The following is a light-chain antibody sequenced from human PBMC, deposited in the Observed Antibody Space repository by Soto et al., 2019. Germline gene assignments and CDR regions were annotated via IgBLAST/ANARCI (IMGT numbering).Light chain of an antibody. J-gene: IGKJ1*01. V-gene: IGKV3-15*01. CDR2: GAT. Sequence: EIVMTQSPATLSVSPGERATLSCRASQSVSSNLAWYQQKPGQAPRLLIHGATTRATTIPARFSGSGSGTEFTLTISSLRSEDFAVYYCQQYNDWLTWTFGQGTKVEIK. CDR1: QSVSSN. CDR3: QQYNDWLTWT.